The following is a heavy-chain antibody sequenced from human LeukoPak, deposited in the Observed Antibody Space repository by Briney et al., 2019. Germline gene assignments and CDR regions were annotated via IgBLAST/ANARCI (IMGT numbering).Heavy chain of an antibody. J-gene: IGHJ4*02. Sequence: GGSLRLSCAASGFTFSSYNMNWVRQAPGKGLEWVSSISSSSSYIYYADSVKGRFTISRDNAKNSLYLQMNSLRAEDTAVYYCARAAPYGDPDYWGQGTLVTVSS. CDR2: ISSSSSYI. V-gene: IGHV3-21*01. CDR1: GFTFSSYN. D-gene: IGHD4-17*01. CDR3: ARAAPYGDPDY.